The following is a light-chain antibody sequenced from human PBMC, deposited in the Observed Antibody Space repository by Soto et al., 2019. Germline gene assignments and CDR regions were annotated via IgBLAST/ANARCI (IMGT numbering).Light chain of an antibody. J-gene: IGLJ1*01. CDR3: QSYDSSLSGYYV. CDR2: GNS. V-gene: IGLV1-40*01. CDR1: SSNSGAGYD. Sequence: QSVLTQPPSVSGAPGQRVAISCTGSSSNSGAGYDVHWYERLPGTAPKLLIYGNSNRPSGVPDRFSGSKSSTSASLAITGLQAEDEADYYCQSYDSSLSGYYVFGTGAKLTVL.